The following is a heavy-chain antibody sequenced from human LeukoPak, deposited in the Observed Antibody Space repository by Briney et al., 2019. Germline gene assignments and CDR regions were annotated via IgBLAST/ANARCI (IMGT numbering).Heavy chain of an antibody. V-gene: IGHV3-23*01. CDR2: ISGSGGST. J-gene: IGHJ5*02. CDR1: GFTFSSYA. D-gene: IGHD2-2*01. Sequence: GGSLRLSCAASGFTFSSYAMSWVRQAPGKGLEWVSAISGSGGSTYYAGSVKGRFPISRDTSKNTLYLQMNSLRVEDTAVYYCAKGAVPAAYNWFDPWGQGTLVTVSS. CDR3: AKGAVPAAYNWFDP.